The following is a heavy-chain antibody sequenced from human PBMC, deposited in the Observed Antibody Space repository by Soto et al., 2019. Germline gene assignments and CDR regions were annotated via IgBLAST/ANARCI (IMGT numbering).Heavy chain of an antibody. J-gene: IGHJ6*02. Sequence: GASVKVSCKASGYTFSSYGISWVRQAPGQGLEWMGWMSAYNGNTNYAQKLQDRVTMTTDTSTSTAYMELRSLRPDDTAVYYCARPTSIYYYGMDVWGQGTTVTVSS. CDR3: ARPTSIYYYGMDV. D-gene: IGHD3-16*01. CDR2: MSAYNGNT. V-gene: IGHV1-18*01. CDR1: GYTFSSYG.